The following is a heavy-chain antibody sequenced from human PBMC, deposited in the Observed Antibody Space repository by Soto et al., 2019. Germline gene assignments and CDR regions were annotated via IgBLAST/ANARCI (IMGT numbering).Heavy chain of an antibody. CDR2: ISAYNGNT. CDR3: ARGLGWERGYCSGGSCDDAFDI. Sequence: QVQLVQSGAEVKKPGASVKVSCKASGYTFTSYGISWVRQAPGQGLEWMGWISAYNGNTNYAQKLQGRVTITTDTSTSTAYIELRSLRSDDTAVYYCARGLGWERGYCSGGSCDDAFDIWGQGTMVTVSS. D-gene: IGHD2-15*01. V-gene: IGHV1-18*01. J-gene: IGHJ3*02. CDR1: GYTFTSYG.